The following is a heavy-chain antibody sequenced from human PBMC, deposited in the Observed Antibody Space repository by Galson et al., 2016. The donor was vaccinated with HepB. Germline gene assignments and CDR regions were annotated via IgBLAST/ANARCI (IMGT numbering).Heavy chain of an antibody. CDR1: GFTFGSYA. V-gene: IGHV3-30*03. CDR3: ARLYGDVTLFDY. CDR2: ISDDGRKK. J-gene: IGHJ4*02. Sequence: SLRLSCAASGFTFGSYAMHWVRQAPGKGLEWVATISDDGRKKDYADSVKGRFTISRDNSKNTAFLQMNSLRAEDTAVYYCARLYGDVTLFDYWGQGTLVTVSS. D-gene: IGHD4-17*01.